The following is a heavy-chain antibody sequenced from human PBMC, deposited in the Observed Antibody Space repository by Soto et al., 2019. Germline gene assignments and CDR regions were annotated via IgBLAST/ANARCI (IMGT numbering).Heavy chain of an antibody. V-gene: IGHV3-30*03. Sequence: GGSLRLSCAASGFTFSSYSMNWVRQAPGKXLEWVAVISYDGSNKYYADSVKGRFTISRDNSKNTLYLQMNSLRAEDTAVYYCARDMIVVVNAWYYYGMDVWGQGTTVTVSS. CDR3: ARDMIVVVNAWYYYGMDV. D-gene: IGHD3-22*01. J-gene: IGHJ6*02. CDR1: GFTFSSYS. CDR2: ISYDGSNK.